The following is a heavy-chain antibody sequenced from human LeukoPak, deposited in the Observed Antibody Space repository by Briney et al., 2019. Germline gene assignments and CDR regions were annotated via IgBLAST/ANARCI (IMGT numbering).Heavy chain of an antibody. V-gene: IGHV1-8*03. CDR3: ARGAARSFDY. Sequence: ASVKVSCKASGYTFTSYYMHWVRQAPGQGLEWMGWMNPNSGNTGYAQRLQGRVTFTRDASINTAYMELSSLRSEDTAVYYCARGAARSFDYWGQGTLVTVSS. CDR1: GYTFTSYY. D-gene: IGHD6-6*01. CDR2: MNPNSGNT. J-gene: IGHJ4*02.